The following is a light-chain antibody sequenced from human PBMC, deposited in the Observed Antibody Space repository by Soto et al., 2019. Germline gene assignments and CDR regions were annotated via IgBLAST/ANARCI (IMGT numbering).Light chain of an antibody. CDR1: SSDVGDYNY. V-gene: IGLV2-14*01. J-gene: IGLJ1*01. Sequence: QSVLTQPAPVSGSPGQSITISCAGTSSDVGDYNYVSWYQQHPGKAPKLMIYEVSNRPSGVSNRFSGSKSGNTASLTISGLQAEDEADYYCSSYTSSSTLEVFGTGTKVTVL. CDR2: EVS. CDR3: SSYTSSSTLEV.